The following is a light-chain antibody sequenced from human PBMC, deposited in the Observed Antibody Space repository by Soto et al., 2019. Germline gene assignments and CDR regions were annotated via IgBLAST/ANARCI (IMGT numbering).Light chain of an antibody. CDR2: EVV. J-gene: IGLJ1*01. CDR3: KSYACSNTYV. CDR1: KSDIGVYDF. V-gene: IGLV2-8*01. Sequence: QSARTQPPSASGSPGQSVTISCTGTKSDIGVYDFVSWYQHHPGKAPRLIIYEVVQRPSGVPDRFSGSKSGNTASLTVSGLQAADEADYFCKSYACSNTYVFGSGTKVTVL.